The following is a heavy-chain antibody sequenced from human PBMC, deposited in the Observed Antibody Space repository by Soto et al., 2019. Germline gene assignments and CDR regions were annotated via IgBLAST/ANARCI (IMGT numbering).Heavy chain of an antibody. J-gene: IGHJ4*02. Sequence: EVQLVESGGGLVQPGGSLTLSCAASGFTLSNYWMTWVRQAPGKGLEWVANINYDGSEKNYVDSVKGRFTISRDNTRNSLALQMNTLRAEDTAVYYCLSAGSAVSWGQGTLVTVSS. CDR3: LSAGSAVS. D-gene: IGHD3-10*01. CDR2: INYDGSEK. V-gene: IGHV3-7*05. CDR1: GFTLSNYW.